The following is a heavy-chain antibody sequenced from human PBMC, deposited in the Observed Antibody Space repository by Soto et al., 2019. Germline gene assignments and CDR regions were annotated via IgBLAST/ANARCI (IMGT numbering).Heavy chain of an antibody. CDR3: ARTPRYCSSTSCVDY. Sequence: ESGGGLVKPGGSLRLSCAASGFTFSSYSMNWVRQAPGKGLEWVSSISSSSSYIDYADSVKGRFTISRDNAKHSLYLQMNSLRAEDTAVYYCARTPRYCSSTSCVDYWGQGTLVTVSS. V-gene: IGHV3-21*01. D-gene: IGHD2-2*01. J-gene: IGHJ4*02. CDR1: GFTFSSYS. CDR2: ISSSSSYI.